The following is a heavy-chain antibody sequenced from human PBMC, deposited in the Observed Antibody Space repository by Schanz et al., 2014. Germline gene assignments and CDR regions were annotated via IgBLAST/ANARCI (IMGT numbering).Heavy chain of an antibody. CDR1: GFSFGNYG. Sequence: EVQLLESGGGLVQPGGSLRLSCEASGFSFGNYGMSWVRQAPGKGLEWVSGFDAHDGRAYYADSAKGRFTISRDNSKNTLFLQMNTLRAEDTAVYYCAKSDAFDIWGQGTMVTVSS. CDR2: FDAHDGRA. J-gene: IGHJ3*02. V-gene: IGHV3-23*01. CDR3: AKSDAFDI.